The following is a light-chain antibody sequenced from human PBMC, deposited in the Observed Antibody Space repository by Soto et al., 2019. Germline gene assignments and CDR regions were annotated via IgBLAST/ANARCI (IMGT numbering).Light chain of an antibody. Sequence: DIQMTQFPSTLSASIGDRVTITCRASQSISVWMAWYKQIPGKAPQLLIYDASNLQSGVPSRFSGAGSGTEFSLTISSLQPDDFATYYCQQYNTSPFILGPGTKVDIK. CDR2: DAS. CDR1: QSISVW. V-gene: IGKV1-5*01. J-gene: IGKJ3*01. CDR3: QQYNTSPFI.